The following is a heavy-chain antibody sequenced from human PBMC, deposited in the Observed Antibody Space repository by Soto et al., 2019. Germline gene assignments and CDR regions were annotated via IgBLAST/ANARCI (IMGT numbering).Heavy chain of an antibody. CDR1: GFTFSSYA. D-gene: IGHD3-9*01. CDR3: AKGLATFYYSGMDV. Sequence: PGGSLRLSCAASGFTFSSYAMTWVRQAPGKGLDWVSAISGSGSSTYYAASVKGRLTMSRDNSKNTLYLQMNSLRAEDTAVYYCAKGLATFYYSGMDVWGQGTTVTVSS. CDR2: ISGSGSST. V-gene: IGHV3-23*01. J-gene: IGHJ6*02.